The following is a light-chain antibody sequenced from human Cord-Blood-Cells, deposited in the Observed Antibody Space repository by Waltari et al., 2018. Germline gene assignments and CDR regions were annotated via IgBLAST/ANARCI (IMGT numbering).Light chain of an antibody. CDR2: AAS. CDR1: QGISSY. CDR3: QQYYSYPHT. Sequence: AIRMTQSPSSLSASTGDRVTITCRASQGISSYLAWYQQKPGKAPKLLIYAASTLQSGVPSRFSGSGSGTEFTLTISCLQSEDFATYYCQQYYSYPHTFGGGTKVEIK. V-gene: IGKV1-8*01. J-gene: IGKJ4*01.